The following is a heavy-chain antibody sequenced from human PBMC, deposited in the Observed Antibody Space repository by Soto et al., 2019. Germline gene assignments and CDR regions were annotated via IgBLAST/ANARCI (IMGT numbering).Heavy chain of an antibody. CDR1: GGSFSGYY. V-gene: IGHV4-34*01. J-gene: IGHJ2*01. Sequence: QVQLQQWGAGLLKPSETLSLTCAVYGGSFSGYYWSWIRQPPGKGLEWIGEINHSGSTNYNPSLKSRVTLSVDTSKNHFSLKLSSVPAADTAVYYCARYGNPYWYFDLWGRGTLVTVSS. D-gene: IGHD3-10*01. CDR3: ARYGNPYWYFDL. CDR2: INHSGST.